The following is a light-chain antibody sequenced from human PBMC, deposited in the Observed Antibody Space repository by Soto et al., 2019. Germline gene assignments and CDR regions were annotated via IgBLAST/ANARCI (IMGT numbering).Light chain of an antibody. Sequence: DIQMTQSPSTLSASVGDRVTISCRASQNINNWLAWYQQKPGKAPKVLIYKASTLESGVPSRFSGSGSGTESTLTINSLQPEDFATYYCQHYDSYWSTFGQGTKLEIK. CDR2: KAS. V-gene: IGKV1-5*03. CDR1: QNINNW. CDR3: QHYDSYWST. J-gene: IGKJ2*02.